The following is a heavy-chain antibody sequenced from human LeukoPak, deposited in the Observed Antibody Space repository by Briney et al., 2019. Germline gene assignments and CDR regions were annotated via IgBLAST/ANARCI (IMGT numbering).Heavy chain of an antibody. CDR1: GFTFSSFA. V-gene: IGHV3-30-3*01. CDR3: GSEHQNWFDS. D-gene: IGHD2-2*01. Sequence: GLSLRLSCGSSGFTFSSFAMHWVRQAPGKGLEGVAVISYDGSNKYYADSVEGRFTVCRDNSKHTLYRQVNSVIADDACVYYCGSEHQNWFDSWGQGTLVTVSS. CDR2: ISYDGSNK. J-gene: IGHJ5*01.